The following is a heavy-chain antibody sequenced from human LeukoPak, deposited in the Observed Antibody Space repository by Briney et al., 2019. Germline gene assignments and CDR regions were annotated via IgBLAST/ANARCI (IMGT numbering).Heavy chain of an antibody. V-gene: IGHV1-46*01. J-gene: IGHJ5*02. CDR1: GYTFTGYF. CDR3: ARVLIDILTGNGGFDP. D-gene: IGHD3-9*01. CDR2: INPSGGST. Sequence: ASVKVSCKAYGYTFTGYFMHWVRQAPGQGLEWMGIINPSGGSTNHAQKFQGRVTMTRDTSTSTVYMELSSPRSEDTAVYYCARVLIDILTGNGGFDPWGQGTLVTVSS.